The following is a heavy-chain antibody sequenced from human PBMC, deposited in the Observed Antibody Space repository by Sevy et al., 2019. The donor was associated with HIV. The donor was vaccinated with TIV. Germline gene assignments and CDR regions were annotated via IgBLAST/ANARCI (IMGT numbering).Heavy chain of an antibody. CDR2: IIPVFGSA. CDR1: GDTFGNYA. D-gene: IGHD5-12*01. J-gene: IGHJ6*02. V-gene: IGHV1-69*13. CDR3: ARSNPDGYNYSYYYGMDV. Sequence: ASVKVSCKASGDTFGNYAIAWVRQAPGQGLEWMGGIIPVFGSANSAQKFQDRVTITADVSTSTAYMELRSLTSEGTAVYYCARSNPDGYNYSYYYGMDVWGQGTTVTVSS.